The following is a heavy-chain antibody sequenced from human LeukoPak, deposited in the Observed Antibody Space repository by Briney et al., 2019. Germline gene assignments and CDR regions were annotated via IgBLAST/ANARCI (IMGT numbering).Heavy chain of an antibody. CDR2: ISYDGSNK. CDR1: GFTFSSYA. D-gene: IGHD6-6*01. Sequence: GRSLRLSCAASGFTFSSYAMHWVRQAPGKGLEWVAVISYDGSNKYYADSVKGRSTISRDNSKNTLYLQMNSLRAEDTAVYYCARERIPKYSQQGSDYWGQGTLVTVPS. V-gene: IGHV3-30*04. CDR3: ARERIPKYSQQGSDY. J-gene: IGHJ4*02.